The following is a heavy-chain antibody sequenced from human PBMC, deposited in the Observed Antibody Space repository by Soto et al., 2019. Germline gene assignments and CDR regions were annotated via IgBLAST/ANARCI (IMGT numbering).Heavy chain of an antibody. D-gene: IGHD2-15*01. V-gene: IGHV3-64D*06. Sequence: GGTRRLSCSASGFIFSESTIYWVRQVPGKRVEAXSAXXTXXRXTXXXDXXXDRFTIYRDNSKNTLFLQMGSLRPEDTAIYYCVKQAHGLDGVAFDYWGQGTQVTVS. CDR1: GFIFSEST. CDR3: VKQAHGLDGVAFDY. CDR2: XXTXXRXT. J-gene: IGHJ4*02.